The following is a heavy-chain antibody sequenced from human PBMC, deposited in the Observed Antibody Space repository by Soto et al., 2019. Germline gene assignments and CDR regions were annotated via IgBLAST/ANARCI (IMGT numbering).Heavy chain of an antibody. J-gene: IGHJ3*02. CDR3: ARFKRRWLPDAFDI. Sequence: SETLSLTCAVSGGSIGTENWWSWFRQPPGKGLQWIGEIYHGGGARYNPSLRSRVTISVDKSKNQFSLTLSSVTAADTAVYYCARFKRRWLPDAFDIWGQGTMVTVSS. CDR1: GGSIGTENW. V-gene: IGHV4-4*02. D-gene: IGHD3-9*01. CDR2: IYHGGGA.